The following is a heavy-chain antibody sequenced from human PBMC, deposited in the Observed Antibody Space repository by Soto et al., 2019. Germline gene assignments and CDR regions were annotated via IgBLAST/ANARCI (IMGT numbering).Heavy chain of an antibody. J-gene: IGHJ3*01. CDR3: AKSGREYQQANSL. CDR1: GFTFSSYA. V-gene: IGHV3-30-3*02. CDR2: ISYDGSNK. D-gene: IGHD2-2*01. Sequence: PGGSLRLSCAASGFTFSSYAMHWVRQAPGKGLEWVAFISYDGSNKYYADSVKGRFTISRNNSKNTLYLQMNSLRAEDTAVYYCAKSGREYQQANSLWGQGKMVTVS.